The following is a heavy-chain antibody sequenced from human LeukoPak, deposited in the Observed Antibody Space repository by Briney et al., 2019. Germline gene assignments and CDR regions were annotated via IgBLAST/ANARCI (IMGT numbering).Heavy chain of an antibody. CDR1: GYTFTGYY. D-gene: IGHD2-15*01. J-gene: IGHJ4*02. V-gene: IGHV1-2*02. CDR2: INPNSGGT. Sequence: ASVKVSCKASGYTFTGYYVHWVRRAPGQGLEWMGWINPNSGGTNYAQKFQGRVTMTRDTSISTAYMELSRLRSDDTAVYYCAGGYCSGGSCYHFDYWGQGTLVTVSS. CDR3: AGGYCSGGSCYHFDY.